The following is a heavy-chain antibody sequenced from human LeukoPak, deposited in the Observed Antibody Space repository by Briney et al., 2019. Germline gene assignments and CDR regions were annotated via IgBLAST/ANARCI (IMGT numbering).Heavy chain of an antibody. CDR2: VYSSGST. CDR3: ARSNYYDSSGYLVAFDI. Sequence: SETLSLTCTVSGGSINSYYWSWIRQPPGKGLEWIGYVYSSGSTNYNPSLKSRVTISVDTSKNQFSLKLSSVTAADTAVYYCARSNYYDSSGYLVAFDIWGQGTMVTVSS. J-gene: IGHJ3*02. V-gene: IGHV4-59*01. D-gene: IGHD3-22*01. CDR1: GGSINSYY.